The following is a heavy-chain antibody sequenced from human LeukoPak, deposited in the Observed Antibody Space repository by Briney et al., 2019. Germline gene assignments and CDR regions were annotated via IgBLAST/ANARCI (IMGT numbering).Heavy chain of an antibody. Sequence: SGGSLRLSCAASGFTFSSYRMNWVRQAPGKGLEWVSSISGSGGNTYYADSVEGRFTVSRDNSKNTLYLQMNSLRAEDTALYYCARGRGGDYVPSRFDYWGQGTLVTVSS. CDR2: ISGSGGNT. V-gene: IGHV3-23*01. CDR1: GFTFSSYR. D-gene: IGHD4-17*01. CDR3: ARGRGGDYVPSRFDY. J-gene: IGHJ4*02.